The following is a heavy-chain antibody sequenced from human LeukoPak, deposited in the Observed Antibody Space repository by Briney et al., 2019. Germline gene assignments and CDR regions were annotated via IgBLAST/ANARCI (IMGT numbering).Heavy chain of an antibody. CDR2: INNGGGGT. J-gene: IGHJ4*02. V-gene: IGHV3-23*01. Sequence: QAGGSLRLSCQASGFIFTNYAMSWVRQAPGKGLEWVSSINNGGGGTFFADSVKGRFTISRDDSRGMVYLQMNSLSAEDTAVYDCARSGLATCHYWGQGTLVAVSS. D-gene: IGHD3-10*01. CDR3: ARSGLATCHY. CDR1: GFIFTNYA.